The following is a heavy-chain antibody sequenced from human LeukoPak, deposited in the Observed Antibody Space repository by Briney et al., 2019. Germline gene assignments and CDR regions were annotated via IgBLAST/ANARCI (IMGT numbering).Heavy chain of an antibody. J-gene: IGHJ4*02. CDR3: AGGSYYGYYFGY. CDR2: IYTSGST. V-gene: IGHV4-4*07. CDR1: GGSISSYY. Sequence: PETLSLTCTVPGGSISSYYWSWIRQPAGKGLEWIGRIYTSGSTNYNPSLKSRVTMSVDTSKNQFSLKLSSVTAADTAVYYCAGGSYYGYYFGYWGQGTLVTVSS. D-gene: IGHD3-10*01.